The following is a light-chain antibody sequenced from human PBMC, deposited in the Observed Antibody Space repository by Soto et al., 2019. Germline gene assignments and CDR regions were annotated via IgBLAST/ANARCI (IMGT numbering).Light chain of an antibody. CDR3: QQYMSYS. J-gene: IGKJ1*01. CDR1: QSIINW. CDR2: HAS. V-gene: IGKV1-5*01. Sequence: DIQMTQSPSTLPASVGDRVTITCRASQSIINWLAWDQQKLGTAPKLLIYHASTLESGVPSRFSGSRFRKQFSLTISSPPPDDFATYYWQQYMSYSFGQANKV.